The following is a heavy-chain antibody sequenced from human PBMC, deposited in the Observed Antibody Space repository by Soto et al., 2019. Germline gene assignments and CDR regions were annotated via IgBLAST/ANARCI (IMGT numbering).Heavy chain of an antibody. J-gene: IGHJ4*02. CDR1: GFTFSNAW. Sequence: GGALRVSCAASGFTFSNAWISWVRQAPGKGLEWVGRIKSKTDGGTTDYAAPVKGRFTISRDDSKNTLYLQMNSLKTEDTAVYYCTTVGYSAPTFDYWGQGTLVPVSS. V-gene: IGHV3-15*01. CDR3: TTVGYSAPTFDY. CDR2: IKSKTDGGTT. D-gene: IGHD1-26*01.